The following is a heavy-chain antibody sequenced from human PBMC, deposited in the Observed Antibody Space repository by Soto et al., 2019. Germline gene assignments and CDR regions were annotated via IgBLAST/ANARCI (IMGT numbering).Heavy chain of an antibody. Sequence: QVQLVESGGGVVQPGRSLRLSCAASGFTFSSYGMHWVRQAPGKGLEWVAVISYDGSNKYYADSVKGRFTISRDNSKNTLYLQMNSLRAEDTAVYYCAKDQDYSGSYYFDYWGQGTLVTVSS. D-gene: IGHD1-26*01. J-gene: IGHJ4*02. CDR3: AKDQDYSGSYYFDY. CDR1: GFTFSSYG. CDR2: ISYDGSNK. V-gene: IGHV3-30*18.